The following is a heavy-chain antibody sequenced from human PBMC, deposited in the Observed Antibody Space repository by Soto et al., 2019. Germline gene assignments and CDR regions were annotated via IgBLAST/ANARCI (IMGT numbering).Heavy chain of an antibody. V-gene: IGHV3-53*01. D-gene: IGHD1-1*01. CDR2: IDTAGRT. CDR3: ATWHEREHAFDV. Sequence: EVQLVESGGGLIQPGGSLRVSCEASVFSVSDNYMTWVRQAPGKGLEWVSVIDTAGRTNYAESVKGRFTISSDSSKTTVYLQMNDLRPDDTAVYYCATWHEREHAFDVWGQGTTVTISS. CDR1: VFSVSDNY. J-gene: IGHJ3*01.